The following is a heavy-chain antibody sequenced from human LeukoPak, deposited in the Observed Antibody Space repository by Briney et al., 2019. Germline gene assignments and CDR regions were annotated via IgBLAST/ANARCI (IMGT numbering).Heavy chain of an antibody. CDR1: GFTVSGNY. D-gene: IGHD4-11*01. CDR2: IYSGGST. Sequence: PGGSLRLSCAASGFTVSGNYMSWVRQAPGKGLEWVSVIYSGGSTYYADSVKGRFTISRDNSKNTLYLQMNSLRAEDTAVYYCAREYSSVYSNYRGNYYYYMDVWGKGTTVTVSS. CDR3: AREYSSVYSNYRGNYYYYMDV. V-gene: IGHV3-66*02. J-gene: IGHJ6*03.